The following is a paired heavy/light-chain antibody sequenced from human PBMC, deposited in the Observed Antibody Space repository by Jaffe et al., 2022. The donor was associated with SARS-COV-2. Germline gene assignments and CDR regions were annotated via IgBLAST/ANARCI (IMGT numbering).Heavy chain of an antibody. V-gene: IGHV4-4*02. D-gene: IGHD1-26*01. CDR1: GGSISSSNW. Sequence: QVQLQESGPGLVKPSGTLSLTCVVSGGSISSSNWWSWVRQPPGKGLEWIGEIHLSGKTNYNPALKSRVTISIDKSKNQFSLELNSVTAADTAVYYCSRTWSFDIDYWGQGNLVTVSS. CDR2: IHLSGKT. CDR3: SRTWSFDIDY. J-gene: IGHJ4*02.
Light chain of an antibody. CDR1: QSVSSSY. V-gene: IGKV3-20*01. CDR3: QQYSASPAMYT. J-gene: IGKJ2*01. CDR2: GAS. Sequence: EIVLTQSPGTLSLSPGERATLSCRTSQSVSSSYLAWYQQRPGQAPRLLIYGASTRATGIPDRFSGSGSGTDFTLTISGLEPEDFAVYYCQQYSASPAMYTFAQGTRLEVK.